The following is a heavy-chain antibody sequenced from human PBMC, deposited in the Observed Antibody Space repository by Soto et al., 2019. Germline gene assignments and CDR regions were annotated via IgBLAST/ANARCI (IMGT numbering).Heavy chain of an antibody. CDR1: GGSISGGGNY. CDR2: IYYSGST. J-gene: IGHJ4*02. V-gene: IGHV4-31*03. Sequence: PSETLSLTCTVSGGSISGGGNYWSWIRQHPGKGLEWVAYIYYSGSTFYNPSLKSRVTISVVTSKNQFSLKLSSVTAADTAMYYCARARSGYYFDYWGQGTPVTGLL. CDR3: ARARSGYYFDY. D-gene: IGHD6-25*01.